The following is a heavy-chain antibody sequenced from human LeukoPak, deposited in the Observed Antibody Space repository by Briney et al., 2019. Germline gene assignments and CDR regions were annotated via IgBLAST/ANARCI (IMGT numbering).Heavy chain of an antibody. V-gene: IGHV3-72*01. CDR3: VTWISGHGY. CDR1: GFTFSSYS. Sequence: PGGSLRLSCAASGFTFSSYSMNWVRQAPGKGLEWVGRTRNKAENYLTEYAASVKGRFTVSREGSKNSLHLQMNSLKIEDTAVYYCVTWISGHGYWGQGTLVTVSS. CDR2: TRNKAENYLT. J-gene: IGHJ4*02. D-gene: IGHD1-26*01.